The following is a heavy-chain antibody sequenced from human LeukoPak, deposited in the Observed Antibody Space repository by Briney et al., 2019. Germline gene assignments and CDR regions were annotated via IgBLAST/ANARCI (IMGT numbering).Heavy chain of an antibody. D-gene: IGHD3-10*01. J-gene: IGHJ4*02. CDR3: ARQTGSGLFILP. Sequence: PSETLSLTCIVSRGSISSSNYYWGWFRQPPGKGLEWIGSIFYGATTYYNASLKSRVSISVDTSKNQFPLRLTSVTAADTAVYYCARQTGSGLFILPGGQGKLVTVSS. CDR2: IFYGATT. V-gene: IGHV4-39*01. CDR1: RGSISSSNYY.